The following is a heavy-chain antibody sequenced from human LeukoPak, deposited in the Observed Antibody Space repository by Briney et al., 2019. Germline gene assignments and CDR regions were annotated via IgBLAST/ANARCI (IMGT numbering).Heavy chain of an antibody. J-gene: IGHJ6*02. D-gene: IGHD4-11*01. CDR1: GYTFTSYG. CDR3: ARGIDYNYYYYCMDV. CDR2: ISAYNGNT. V-gene: IGHV1-18*01. Sequence: ASVKVSCKASGYTFTSYGISWVRQAPGQGLEWMGWISAYNGNTNYAQKLQGRVTMTTDTSTSTAYMELRSLRSDDTAVYYCARGIDYNYYYYCMDVWGQGTTVTVSS.